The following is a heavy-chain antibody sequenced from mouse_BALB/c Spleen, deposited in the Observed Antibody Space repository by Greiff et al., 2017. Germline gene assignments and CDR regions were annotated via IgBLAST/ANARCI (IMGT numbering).Heavy chain of an antibody. J-gene: IGHJ2*01. CDR1: GYTFTSYY. CDR2: IYPGNVNT. V-gene: IGHV1S56*01. CDR3: ARCDYGSAYFDY. D-gene: IGHD1-1*01. Sequence: QVQLQQSGPELVKPGASVRISCKASGYTFTSYYIHWVKQRPGQGLEWIGWIYPGNVNTKYNEKFKGKATLTADKSSSTAYMQLSSLTSEDSAVYFCARCDYGSAYFDYWGQGTTRTVSS.